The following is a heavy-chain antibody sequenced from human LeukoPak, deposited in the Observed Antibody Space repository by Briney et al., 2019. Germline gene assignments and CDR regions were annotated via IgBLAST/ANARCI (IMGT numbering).Heavy chain of an antibody. V-gene: IGHV3-48*01. J-gene: IGHJ4*02. D-gene: IGHD1-26*01. CDR3: ARGXGRVGGTFDL. CDR1: QFSLGAFA. Sequence: PGGSLRLSCVASQFSLGAFAMXXXRQAPGKGLXXXXYIXAXXXATYXAESVKGRXXXXXDNAEDSLYLQMNSLRAEDTAVYYCARGXGRVGGTFDLWGQGTLVNVSP. CDR2: IXAXXXAT.